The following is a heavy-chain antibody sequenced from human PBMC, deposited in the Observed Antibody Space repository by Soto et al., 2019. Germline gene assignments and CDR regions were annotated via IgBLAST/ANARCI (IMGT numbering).Heavy chain of an antibody. CDR2: ISDDGSNK. CDR3: AKDRECEHNNVWPPGS. J-gene: IGHJ4*02. Sequence: GVTLRLSCAASGFRFSGYGMHWVRQAPGKGLEWLAAISDDGSNKYYGDSVKGRFTISRDNSKNTLYLQINSLRAEDTAVYYCAKDRECEHNNVWPPGSGGQGTQVTVSS. V-gene: IGHV3-30*18. D-gene: IGHD3-10*01. CDR1: GFRFSGYG.